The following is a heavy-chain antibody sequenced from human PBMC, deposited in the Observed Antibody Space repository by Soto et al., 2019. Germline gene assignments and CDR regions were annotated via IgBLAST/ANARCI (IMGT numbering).Heavy chain of an antibody. CDR3: AKAGGDLPSGRSFCDD. D-gene: IGHD1-26*01. Sequence: GGSLRLSCVASGFPFSSHAMHWVRQAPGKGLEWVTFISDDGRNLYYGNSVKGRFTISRDNSKNTVYLQMNSLRAEDTALHDCAKAGGDLPSGRSFCDDRGK. J-gene: IGHJ6*03. V-gene: IGHV3-30*18. CDR1: GFPFSSHA. CDR2: ISDDGRNL.